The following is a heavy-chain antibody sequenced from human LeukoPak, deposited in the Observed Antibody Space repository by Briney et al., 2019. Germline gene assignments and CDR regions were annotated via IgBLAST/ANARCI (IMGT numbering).Heavy chain of an antibody. V-gene: IGHV3-11*01. CDR3: ARGRHYDNSGYPFDY. D-gene: IGHD3-22*01. Sequence: GGSLRLSCAASRFTFSDYYMSWIRQAPGKGLEWVSYISSGGGTIYYADSVKGRFTISRDNAKNSLFLQMNSLRAEDTAVYYCARGRHYDNSGYPFDYWGQGTLVTVSS. CDR2: ISSGGGTI. J-gene: IGHJ4*02. CDR1: RFTFSDYY.